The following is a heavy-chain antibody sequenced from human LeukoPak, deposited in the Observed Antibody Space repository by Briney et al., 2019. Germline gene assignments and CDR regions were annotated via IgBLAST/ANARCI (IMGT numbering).Heavy chain of an antibody. Sequence: GGSLRLSCAASGFTFSSYAMSWVRQAPGKGLEWVSAISGSGGSTYYADSVKGRFTISRDNSKNTLYLQMNSLRAEDTAVYYCARDRGFRTTIFGVVRYDAFDIWGQGTMVTVSS. V-gene: IGHV3-23*01. D-gene: IGHD3-3*01. CDR1: GFTFSSYA. CDR2: ISGSGGST. J-gene: IGHJ3*02. CDR3: ARDRGFRTTIFGVVRYDAFDI.